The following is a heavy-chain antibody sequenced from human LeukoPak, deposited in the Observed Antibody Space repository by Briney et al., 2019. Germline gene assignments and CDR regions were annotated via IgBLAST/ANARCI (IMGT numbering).Heavy chain of an antibody. V-gene: IGHV3-21*01. CDR2: ITTSTTYI. CDR1: GFTFRSYT. J-gene: IGHJ6*04. CDR3: AELGITVIGGV. Sequence: GSLRLSCAASGFTFRSYTMNWVRQAPGKGLEWVSSITTSTTYIYYADSVRGRFTISRDNAKNSLYLQMNSLRAEDTAVYYCAELGITVIGGVWGKGTTVTISS. D-gene: IGHD3-10*02.